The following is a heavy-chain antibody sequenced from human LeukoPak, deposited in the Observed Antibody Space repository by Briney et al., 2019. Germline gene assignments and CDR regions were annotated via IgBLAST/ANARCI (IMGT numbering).Heavy chain of an antibody. V-gene: IGHV3-48*03. CDR1: GFTFSSYE. D-gene: IGHD4-17*01. Sequence: GGSLRLSCEASGFTFSSYEMNWVRQTPGKGLEWVSYISSSGSITHYADSVKGRFTISRDNAKNSLYLQMNSLRAGDTAVYYCARVITVYNDYEEVAEYFQHWGQGTLVTVSS. J-gene: IGHJ1*01. CDR2: ISSSGSIT. CDR3: ARVITVYNDYEEVAEYFQH.